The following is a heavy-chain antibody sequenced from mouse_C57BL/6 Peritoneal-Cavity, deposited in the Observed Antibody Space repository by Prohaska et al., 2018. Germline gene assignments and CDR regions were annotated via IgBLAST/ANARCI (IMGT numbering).Heavy chain of an antibody. J-gene: IGHJ1*03. V-gene: IGHV11-2*01. CDR3: MRYGNYWYFDV. Sequence: EVQLLETGGGLVQPGGSRGLSCEGSGFTFSGFCMSWVRQTPGKTLEWIGEINSDVSAINYAPCIKDRFTSFRDNDKSTLYLQMSNVRSEDTATYFCMRYGNYWYFDVWGTGTTVTVSS. CDR2: INSDVSAI. CDR1: GFTFSGFC. D-gene: IGHD2-1*01.